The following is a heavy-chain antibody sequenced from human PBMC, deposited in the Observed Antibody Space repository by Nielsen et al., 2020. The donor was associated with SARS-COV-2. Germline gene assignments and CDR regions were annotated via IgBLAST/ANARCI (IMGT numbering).Heavy chain of an antibody. Sequence: SVKVSCKASGGTFSSYAIRWVRQAPGQGLEWMGGIIPIFGTANYAQKFQGRVTITADESTSTAYMELNSLRSEDTAVYYCARGPYCGGDCYSVSDVWGQGTTVTVSS. V-gene: IGHV1-69*13. CDR2: IIPIFGTA. CDR1: GGTFSSYA. J-gene: IGHJ6*02. D-gene: IGHD2-21*02. CDR3: ARGPYCGGDCYSVSDV.